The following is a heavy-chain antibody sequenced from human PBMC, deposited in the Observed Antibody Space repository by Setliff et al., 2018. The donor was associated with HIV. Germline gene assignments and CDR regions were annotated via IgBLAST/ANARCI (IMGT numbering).Heavy chain of an antibody. CDR2: MSHSGST. J-gene: IGHJ3*02. CDR1: GASISNSNSY. V-gene: IGHV4-39*07. CDR3: AREDYYDQKGAFDI. Sequence: PSETLSLTCSVYGASISNSNSYWGWIRQPPGKGLEWIGSMSHSGSTLYNPSLKSRVTISVDTSNNHFSLKPSSVTAADTAVYYCAREDYYDQKGAFDIWGQGTMVTVSS. D-gene: IGHD3-22*01.